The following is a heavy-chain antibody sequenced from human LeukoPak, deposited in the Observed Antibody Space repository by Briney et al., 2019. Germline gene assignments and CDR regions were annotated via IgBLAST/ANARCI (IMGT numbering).Heavy chain of an antibody. CDR1: GGSISSGSYY. D-gene: IGHD2-2*01. J-gene: IGHJ5*02. Sequence: SSDTLSLTCTVSGGSISSGSYYWSWIRQPAGKGLEWIGRIYTSGSTNYNPSLKSRVTISVDTSKNQFSLKLSSVTAADTAVYYCARELGYCSSTSCYLDPWGQGTLVTVSS. CDR2: IYTSGST. CDR3: ARELGYCSSTSCYLDP. V-gene: IGHV4-61*02.